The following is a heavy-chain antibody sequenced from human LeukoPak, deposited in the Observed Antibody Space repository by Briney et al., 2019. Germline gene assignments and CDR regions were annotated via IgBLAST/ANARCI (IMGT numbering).Heavy chain of an antibody. D-gene: IGHD6-6*01. CDR1: GGSISSGGYY. V-gene: IGHV4-31*03. CDR2: IYYSGST. Sequence: KTSETLSLTCTVSGGSISSGGYYWSWIRQHPRKGLEWIGYIYYSGSTYYNPSLKSRVTISVDTSKNQFSLKLSSVTAADTAVYYCARDVRYSSSSQFDYWGQGTLVTVSS. J-gene: IGHJ4*02. CDR3: ARDVRYSSSSQFDY.